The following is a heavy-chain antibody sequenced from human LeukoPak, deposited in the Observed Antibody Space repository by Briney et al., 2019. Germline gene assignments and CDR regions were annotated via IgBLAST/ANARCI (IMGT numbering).Heavy chain of an antibody. CDR1: GFTFSSYA. D-gene: IGHD1-14*01. V-gene: IGHV3-23*01. Sequence: GGSLRLSCAASGFTFSSYAMSWVRQAPGKGLEWVSAISGSGGSTYYADSVKGRFTISRDNSKNTLYLQMNSLRTEDTAVYYCATLTGNRWFDPWGQGTLVTVSS. J-gene: IGHJ5*02. CDR2: ISGSGGST. CDR3: ATLTGNRWFDP.